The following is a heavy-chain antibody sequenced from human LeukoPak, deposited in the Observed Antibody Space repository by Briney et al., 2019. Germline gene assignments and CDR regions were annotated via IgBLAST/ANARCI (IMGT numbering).Heavy chain of an antibody. CDR2: IYYSGST. CDR1: GGSISSSSYY. J-gene: IGHJ6*03. V-gene: IGHV4-39*07. D-gene: IGHD3-9*01. CDR3: ARSGRYYDILTGYYTLGYYMDV. Sequence: SETLSLTCTVSGGSISSSSYYWGWIRQPPGKGLEWIGSIYYSGSTYYNPSLKSRVTISVDTSKNQFSLKLSSVTAADTAVYYCARSGRYYDILTGYYTLGYYMDVWGKGTTVTISS.